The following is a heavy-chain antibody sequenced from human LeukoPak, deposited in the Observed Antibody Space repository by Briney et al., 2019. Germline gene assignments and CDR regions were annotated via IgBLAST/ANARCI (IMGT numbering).Heavy chain of an antibody. CDR2: ITGSGINT. Sequence: PGGSLRLSRAASGFTFSNYAMSWVRQAPGKGLEWVSSITGSGINTYFADSVKGRFTISRDNSKNTVFLQMNSLRAEDTAVYYCAKGGGSVGQWGQGTLVTVSS. D-gene: IGHD1-26*01. J-gene: IGHJ4*02. CDR3: AKGGGSVGQ. V-gene: IGHV3-23*01. CDR1: GFTFSNYA.